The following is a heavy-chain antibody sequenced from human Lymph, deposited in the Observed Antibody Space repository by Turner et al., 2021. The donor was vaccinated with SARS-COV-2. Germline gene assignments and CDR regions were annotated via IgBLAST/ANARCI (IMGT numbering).Heavy chain of an antibody. CDR3: AGKSLKNWVDP. CDR1: GGSMNSNY. J-gene: IGHJ5*02. Sequence: QVQLPESGPRLVQPLETLALTCTVSGGSMNSNYWRWIRQPTGKRLEWIGYNYDRGSTNNNPSLKSRVTISVDTSKNQFSLKLTSVTAADTAIYYCAGKSLKNWVDPWGQGILVTVSS. V-gene: IGHV4-59*01. CDR2: NYDRGST. D-gene: IGHD1-1*01.